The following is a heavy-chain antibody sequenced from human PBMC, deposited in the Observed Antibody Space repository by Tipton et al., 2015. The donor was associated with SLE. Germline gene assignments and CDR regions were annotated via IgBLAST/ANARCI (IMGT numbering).Heavy chain of an antibody. CDR1: GFTFSSYW. Sequence: SLRLSCAASGFTFSSYWMSWVRQAPGKGLEWVANIKQDGSEKYYVDSVKGRFTISRDNAKSSLYLQLNSLRAEDTAVYYCASGIVEDYWGQGTLVTVSS. CDR3: ASGIVEDY. J-gene: IGHJ4*02. D-gene: IGHD2-15*01. CDR2: IKQDGSEK. V-gene: IGHV3-7*03.